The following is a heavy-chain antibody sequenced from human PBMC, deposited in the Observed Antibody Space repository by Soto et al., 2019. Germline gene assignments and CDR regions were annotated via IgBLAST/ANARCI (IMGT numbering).Heavy chain of an antibody. V-gene: IGHV4-59*01. D-gene: IGHD4-17*01. J-gene: IGHJ6*02. CDR1: GDSISSYS. Sequence: PSETLSLTCPVSGDSISSYSWSWIRQPPGKGLEWIGYIYYSGSTNYNPSLKSRVTISVDTSKNQFSLKLSSVTAADTAVYYCARVRSERDYYYYYYGMDVWGQGTTVTVSS. CDR2: IYYSGST. CDR3: ARVRSERDYYYYYYGMDV.